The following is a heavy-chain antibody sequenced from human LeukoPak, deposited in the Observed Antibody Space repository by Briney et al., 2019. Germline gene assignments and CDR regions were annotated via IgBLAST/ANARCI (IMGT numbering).Heavy chain of an antibody. V-gene: IGHV1-18*01. CDR3: ARSSTVAGGGYYFDY. D-gene: IGHD6-19*01. CDR1: GYTFTSYG. CDR2: ISAYNGNT. Sequence: ASVKVSCKASGYTFTSYGISWVRQAPGQGLEWMGWISAYNGNTNYAQKLQGRVIMTTDTSTSTAYMELRSLRSDDTAVYYCARSSTVAGGGYYFDYWGQGTLVTVSS. J-gene: IGHJ4*02.